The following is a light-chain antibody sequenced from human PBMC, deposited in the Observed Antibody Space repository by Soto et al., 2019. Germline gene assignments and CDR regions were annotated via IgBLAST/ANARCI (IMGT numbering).Light chain of an antibody. Sequence: DIQMTQSPSTLSASLGDRVTMTCRASQGISVYLAWYQQKSGQAPKLLIYGATALQSGVPSRFSGSGSGTDFTLTISSLQPEDFATYYCQQLNSYPLTFGGGTKVDIK. V-gene: IGKV1-9*01. CDR1: QGISVY. CDR3: QQLNSYPLT. CDR2: GAT. J-gene: IGKJ4*01.